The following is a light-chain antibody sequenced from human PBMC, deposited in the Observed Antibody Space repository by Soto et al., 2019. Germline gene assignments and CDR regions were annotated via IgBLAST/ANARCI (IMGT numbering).Light chain of an antibody. V-gene: IGKV3-20*01. CDR3: QQYGSSGT. CDR1: QSVKTF. Sequence: VLTQSPGTLSLSPGERATLSCRASQSVKTFLVWYQQRPGQAPRLLIYGASNRATGIPDRFSGSGSGTDFTLTISRLEPEDFAVYYCQQYGSSGTFGQGTKVGI. J-gene: IGKJ1*01. CDR2: GAS.